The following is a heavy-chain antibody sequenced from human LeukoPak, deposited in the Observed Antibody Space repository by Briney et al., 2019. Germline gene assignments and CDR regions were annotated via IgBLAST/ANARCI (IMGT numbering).Heavy chain of an antibody. V-gene: IGHV3-23*01. CDR1: GFTFRIYG. D-gene: IGHD3-10*01. CDR2: ISGSGDRT. CDR3: AKGYYGSGSYGWFDY. J-gene: IGHJ4*02. Sequence: GGTLRLSCAASGFTFRIYGMSWVRQAPGKGLEWVSTISGSGDRTYYADSVKGRFTISRDNSKNTLFLHMNSLRAEDTAVYSCAKGYYGSGSYGWFDYWGQGTLVTVSS.